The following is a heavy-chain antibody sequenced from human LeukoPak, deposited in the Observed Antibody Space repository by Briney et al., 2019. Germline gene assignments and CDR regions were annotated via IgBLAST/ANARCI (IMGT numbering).Heavy chain of an antibody. J-gene: IGHJ4*02. CDR1: GGTFSSYA. D-gene: IGHD3-3*01. CDR3: ARETNPIFGVVIGEYYFDY. CDR2: IIPIFGTA. V-gene: IGHV1-69*13. Sequence: SVNVSCKASGGTFSSYAISWVRQAPGQGLEWMGGIIPIFGTANYAQKFQGRVTITADESTSTAYMELSSLRSEDTAVYYCARETNPIFGVVIGEYYFDYWGQGTLVTVSS.